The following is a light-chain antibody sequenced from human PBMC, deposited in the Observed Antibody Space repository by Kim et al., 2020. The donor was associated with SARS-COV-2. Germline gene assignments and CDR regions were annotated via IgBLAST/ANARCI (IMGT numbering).Light chain of an antibody. J-gene: IGKJ4*01. CDR3: QQLNPYRST. CDR1: QGISSY. V-gene: IGKV1-9*01. Sequence: DIQLTQSPSFLSASVGDRVTITCRASQGISSYLAWYQQKPGKAPKLLIYAASTLQSGVPSRFSGSGSGTEFTLTISSLQPEDFATYYCQQLNPYRSTFGGGTKVDIK. CDR2: AAS.